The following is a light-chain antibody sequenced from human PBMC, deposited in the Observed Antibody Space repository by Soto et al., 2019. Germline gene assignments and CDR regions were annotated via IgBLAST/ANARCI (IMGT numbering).Light chain of an antibody. V-gene: IGKV3-20*01. J-gene: IGKJ1*01. Sequence: EFVLTQSPGTLSLSPGERATLSCRASQSVTSSHLAWYQQKPGQAPRLLIYGASIRATGIPDRFIGSGSGTDFTLTISRLEPEDFAIYYCQQYYNSLTWTFGQGTKVEIK. CDR3: QQYYNSLTWT. CDR2: GAS. CDR1: QSVTSSH.